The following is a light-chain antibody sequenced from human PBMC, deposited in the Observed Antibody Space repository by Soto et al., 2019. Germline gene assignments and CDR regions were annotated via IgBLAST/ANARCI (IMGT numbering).Light chain of an antibody. Sequence: EIVLTQSPGTLSLSPGERATLSCWTSQSTDTRYIAWYQQRPGQAPRLLIYGTSNRATGIPDRFSGSGSGTDFTLTLSRLEPDDFAVYYCQHYDSSSLYSFGQGTKLEIK. V-gene: IGKV3-20*01. J-gene: IGKJ2*03. CDR3: QHYDSSSLYS. CDR2: GTS. CDR1: QSTDTRY.